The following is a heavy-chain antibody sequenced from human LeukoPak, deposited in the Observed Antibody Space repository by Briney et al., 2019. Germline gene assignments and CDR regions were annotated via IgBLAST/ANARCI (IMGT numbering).Heavy chain of an antibody. V-gene: IGHV3-23*01. D-gene: IGHD1-26*01. CDR3: AKDRGKSVGATTYDY. J-gene: IGHJ4*02. CDR1: GFTFSSYA. Sequence: PGGSLRLSCAASGFTFSSYAMSWVRQAPGKGLEWVSAISGSGGSTYYADSVKGRFTISRDNSKNTLYLQMNSLRAEDTAVYYCAKDRGKSVGATTYDYWGQGTLVTVSS. CDR2: ISGSGGST.